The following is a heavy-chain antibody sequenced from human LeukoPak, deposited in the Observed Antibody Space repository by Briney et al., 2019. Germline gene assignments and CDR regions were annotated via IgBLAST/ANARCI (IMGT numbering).Heavy chain of an antibody. CDR2: MNPNSGNT. Sequence: GASVKVSCKASGYTFTSYDINWVRQATGQGLEWMGWMNPNSGNTGYAQKFQGRVTMTRNTSISTAYMELSSLRAEDTAVYYCARDGYYYGSGSYYKVDFDYWGQGTLVTVSS. J-gene: IGHJ4*02. CDR3: ARDGYYYGSGSYYKVDFDY. CDR1: GYTFTSYD. D-gene: IGHD3-10*01. V-gene: IGHV1-8*01.